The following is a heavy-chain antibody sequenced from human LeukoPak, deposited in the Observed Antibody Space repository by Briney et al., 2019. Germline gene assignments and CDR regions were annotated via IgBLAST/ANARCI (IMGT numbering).Heavy chain of an antibody. CDR3: ARGKVVTMVRGVIITYFDY. V-gene: IGHV1-46*01. CDR2: IIPSDGST. Sequence: GASVRVSCKSSGHTFTNYYLHWVRQAPGQGLEWMGIIIPSDGSTSYAQKFQGRVTMTRDTSTSTVYMELSSLRSEDTAVYYCARGKVVTMVRGVIITYFDYWGQGTLVTVSS. D-gene: IGHD3-10*01. CDR1: GHTFTNYY. J-gene: IGHJ4*02.